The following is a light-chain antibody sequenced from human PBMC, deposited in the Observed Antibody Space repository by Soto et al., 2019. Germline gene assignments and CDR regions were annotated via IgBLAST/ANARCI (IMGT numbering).Light chain of an antibody. V-gene: IGLV2-14*01. J-gene: IGLJ1*01. CDR3: SSYTTRSTYV. CDR1: SSDVGRFNF. CDR2: EVT. Sequence: QSALAQPASVSVSPGQSITISCTGTSSDVGRFNFVSWFQQHPGKAPKLLIYEVTKRPSGVSNRFSGSKSGNTASLTISGLQTEDEADYYCSSYTTRSTYVSGTGTKVTVL.